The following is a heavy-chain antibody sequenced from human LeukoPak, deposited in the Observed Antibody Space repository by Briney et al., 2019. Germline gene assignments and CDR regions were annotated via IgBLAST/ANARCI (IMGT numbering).Heavy chain of an antibody. J-gene: IGHJ4*02. CDR3: TRDGGWYDFWSGYYTQYYFDY. Sequence: GGSLRLSCAASGFTFSSYSMSWVRQAPGKGLEWVGFIRSKAYGGTTEYAASVKGRFTISRDDSKSIAYLQMNSLKTEDTAVYYCTRDGGWYDFWSGYYTQYYFDYWGQGTLVTVSS. CDR1: GFTFSSYS. D-gene: IGHD3-3*01. V-gene: IGHV3-49*04. CDR2: IRSKAYGGTT.